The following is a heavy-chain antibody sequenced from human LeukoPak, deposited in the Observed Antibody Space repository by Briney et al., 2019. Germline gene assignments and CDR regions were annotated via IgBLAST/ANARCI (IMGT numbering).Heavy chain of an antibody. V-gene: IGHV4-39*01. CDR3: ASITIFGVVSSNPNNWFDP. CDR2: IYYSGST. D-gene: IGHD3-3*01. CDR1: GGSISSYY. Sequence: PSETLSLTCTVSGGSISSYYWSWIRQPPGKGLEWIGSIYYSGSTYYNPSLKSRVTISVDTSKNQFSLKLSSVTAADTAVYYCASITIFGVVSSNPNNWFDPWGQGTLVTVSS. J-gene: IGHJ5*02.